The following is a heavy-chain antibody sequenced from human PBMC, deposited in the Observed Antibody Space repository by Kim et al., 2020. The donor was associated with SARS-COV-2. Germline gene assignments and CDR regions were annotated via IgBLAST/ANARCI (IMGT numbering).Heavy chain of an antibody. CDR3: AFGSGSYYSYYFDY. CDR2: IYYSGST. J-gene: IGHJ4*02. CDR1: GGSISSSSYY. D-gene: IGHD3-10*01. V-gene: IGHV4-39*01. Sequence: SETLSLTCTVSGGSISSSSYYWGWIRQPPGKGLEWIGSIYYSGSTYYNPSLKSRVTISVDTSKNQFSLKLSSVTAADTAVYYCAFGSGSYYSYYFDYWGQGTLVTVSS.